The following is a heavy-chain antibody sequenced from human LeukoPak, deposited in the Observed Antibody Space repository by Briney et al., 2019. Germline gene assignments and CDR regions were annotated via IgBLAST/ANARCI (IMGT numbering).Heavy chain of an antibody. D-gene: IGHD6-13*01. J-gene: IGHJ4*02. CDR1: GLTFSDYS. Sequence: GGSLRLSCAASGLTFSDYSMTWVRQAPGKGLEWVSVISGSGGSTYYADSAKGRFTISRDNSKNTLYLQMNSLRAEDTAVYFCAKRDSWYYFDYWGQGTLVTVSS. CDR3: AKRDSWYYFDY. V-gene: IGHV3-23*01. CDR2: ISGSGGST.